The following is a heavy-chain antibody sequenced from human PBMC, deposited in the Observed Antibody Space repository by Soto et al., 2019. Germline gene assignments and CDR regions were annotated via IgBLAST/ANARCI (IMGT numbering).Heavy chain of an antibody. CDR3: ARETYYYDSSGHYFHFDY. J-gene: IGHJ4*02. Sequence: GGSLRLSCAASGFTFSSYGMHWVRQAPGKGLEWVAVISYDGSNKYYADSVKGRFTISRDNSKNTLYLQMNSLRAEDTAVYYCARETYYYDSSGHYFHFDYWGQGTPVIVSS. CDR1: GFTFSSYG. CDR2: ISYDGSNK. D-gene: IGHD3-22*01. V-gene: IGHV3-30*03.